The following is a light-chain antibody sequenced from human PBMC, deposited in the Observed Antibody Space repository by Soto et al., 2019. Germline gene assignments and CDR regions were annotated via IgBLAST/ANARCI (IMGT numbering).Light chain of an antibody. V-gene: IGKV3-20*01. CDR1: QSVTSNY. CDR2: GTS. Sequence: EIVLTQSPGTLSSSPGERGTLSCRASQSVTSNYLAWYQQKPGQAPRLLIYGTSSRATRIPDRFSGSGSGTDFTLTISRLEPEDFAMYYCQQYGTSPRTFGQGTKVEIK. J-gene: IGKJ1*01. CDR3: QQYGTSPRT.